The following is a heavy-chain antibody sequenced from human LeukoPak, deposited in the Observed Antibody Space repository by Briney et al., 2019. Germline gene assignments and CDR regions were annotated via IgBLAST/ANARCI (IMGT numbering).Heavy chain of an antibody. CDR1: GGSISNTNW. D-gene: IGHD2-15*01. Sequence: SETLSLTCGVSGGSISNTNWWSWVRQPPGQGLEWIGEISLTGLTNFNPSLESRVSVSLDKSKNQLSLNLTSVTAADTAVYYCSRENGACSPFGYWGQGTLVTVPS. CDR3: SRENGACSPFGY. CDR2: ISLTGLT. J-gene: IGHJ4*02. V-gene: IGHV4-4*02.